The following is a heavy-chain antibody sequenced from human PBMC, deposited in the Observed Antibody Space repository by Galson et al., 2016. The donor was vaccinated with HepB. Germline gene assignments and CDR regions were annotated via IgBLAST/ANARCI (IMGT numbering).Heavy chain of an antibody. Sequence: SLRLSCAASGFNVSSNCMSWVRQAPGKGLEWVSLICDGGSAYYTDSVKARFTISRDNSKNTLYLQMNNLRPEDTAVYFCARAPPGVPDFALDVWGQGTTVTVSS. CDR1: GFNVSSNC. J-gene: IGHJ6*02. CDR2: ICDGGSA. D-gene: IGHD3-10*01. CDR3: ARAPPGVPDFALDV. V-gene: IGHV3-66*01.